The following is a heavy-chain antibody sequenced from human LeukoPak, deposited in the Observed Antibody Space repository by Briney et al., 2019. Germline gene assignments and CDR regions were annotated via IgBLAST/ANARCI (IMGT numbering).Heavy chain of an antibody. J-gene: IGHJ6*02. Sequence: SETLSLTCTVSGGSISSYYWSWIRQPLGKGLEWIGNISYSGSTNYNPSLRTRVTISVDTSKNQFSLKLNSVTAADTAVYYCARDGMTAAGIREPYGLDVWGQGTTVTVSS. CDR1: GGSISSYY. V-gene: IGHV4-59*01. CDR2: ISYSGST. D-gene: IGHD6-13*01. CDR3: ARDGMTAAGIREPYGLDV.